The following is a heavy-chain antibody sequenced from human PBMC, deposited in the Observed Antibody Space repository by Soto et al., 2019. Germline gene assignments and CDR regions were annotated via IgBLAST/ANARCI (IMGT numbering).Heavy chain of an antibody. Sequence: QLQLQESGPGLVKPSETLSLTCTVSGGSISHYHWNWIRQAPGKGMEWIGYIFYNGSTHYNPSLTRRATIAVDRYKTRLSLTLTSVTAADTAVYYCARSFYPWGQGTLVTVSS. CDR3: ARSFYP. CDR2: IFYNGST. V-gene: IGHV4-59*01. J-gene: IGHJ5*02. CDR1: GGSISHYH.